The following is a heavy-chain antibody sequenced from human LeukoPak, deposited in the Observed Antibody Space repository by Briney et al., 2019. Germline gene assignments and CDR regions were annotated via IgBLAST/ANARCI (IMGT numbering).Heavy chain of an antibody. CDR1: GGSISSGSYY. CDR2: IYYTGSP. J-gene: IGHJ5*02. Sequence: SETLSLTCTVPGGSISSGSYYWAWIRQPPGKGLEWIGTIYYTGSPYYNPSLKSRVTISVDTSKKQFSLKLSSVTAADTAVYYCARNCTSGSCHEAFDPWGQGTLVTVSS. V-gene: IGHV4-39*01. CDR3: ARNCTSGSCHEAFDP. D-gene: IGHD2-15*01.